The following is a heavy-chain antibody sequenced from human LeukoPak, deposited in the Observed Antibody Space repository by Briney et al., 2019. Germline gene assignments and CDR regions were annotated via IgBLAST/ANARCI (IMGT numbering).Heavy chain of an antibody. J-gene: IGHJ4*02. CDR1: GFTPRNDW. D-gene: IGHD3-16*01. CDR3: ARDLWRAYRVDFFGY. CDR2: IKQDGSET. V-gene: IGHV3-7*01. Sequence: PGGSLRLSCAQSGFTPRNDWTRCVPGAPGEGREWGAHIKQDGSETYYVDSLRGRFTMSRDNAQNSLSLQVNSLRAEDTAVYYCARDLWRAYRVDFFGYWGQGMLVTVSS.